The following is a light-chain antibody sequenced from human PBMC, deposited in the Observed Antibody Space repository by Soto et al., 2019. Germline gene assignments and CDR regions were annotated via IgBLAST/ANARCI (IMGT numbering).Light chain of an antibody. V-gene: IGKV3-20*01. Sequence: IMLTQSPGTLSLTPGERATLSCRDSQSVSSSYLAWYQQNPGQAPRLLIYGASSRATGIPDRFSGSGSRTDFTLTISRLEPEDFAVYYCQQYGSSPPYTFGQGTKVDI. CDR1: QSVSSSY. J-gene: IGKJ2*01. CDR2: GAS. CDR3: QQYGSSPPYT.